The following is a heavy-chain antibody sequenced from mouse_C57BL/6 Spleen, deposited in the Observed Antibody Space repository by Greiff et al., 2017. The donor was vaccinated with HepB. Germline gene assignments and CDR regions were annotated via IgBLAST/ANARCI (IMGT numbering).Heavy chain of an antibody. Sequence: QVQLKQPGAELVMPGASVKLSCKASGYTFTSYWMHWVKQRPGQGLEWIGEIDPSDSYTNYNQKFKGKSTLTVDKSSSTAYMQLSSLTSEDSAVYYCAVSRDFDVWGTGTTVTVSS. CDR1: GYTFTSYW. J-gene: IGHJ1*03. CDR2: IDPSDSYT. V-gene: IGHV1-69*01. CDR3: AVSRDFDV.